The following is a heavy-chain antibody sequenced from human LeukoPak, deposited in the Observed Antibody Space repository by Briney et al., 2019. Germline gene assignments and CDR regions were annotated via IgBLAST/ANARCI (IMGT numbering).Heavy chain of an antibody. CDR3: ARGPTGVFDY. D-gene: IGHD7-27*01. J-gene: IGHJ4*02. CDR1: GGSISNYY. CDR2: IYYSGST. V-gene: IGHV4-59*01. Sequence: PSETLSLTCTVSGGSISNYYWSWIRQPPGKGLEWIGYIYYSGSTNYNPSLKSRVTISVDTSKNQFSLKLSSVTAADTAVYYCARGPTGVFDYWGQGTLVTVSS.